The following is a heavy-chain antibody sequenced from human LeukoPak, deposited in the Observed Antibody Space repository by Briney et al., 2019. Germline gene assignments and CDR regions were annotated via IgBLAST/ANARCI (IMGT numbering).Heavy chain of an antibody. D-gene: IGHD3-22*01. CDR2: ISWNSGSI. CDR3: AKAPRFYYDGSGYSSNYFDY. CDR1: GFTFDDYG. V-gene: IGHV3-9*01. J-gene: IGHJ4*02. Sequence: GGSLRLSCAASGFTFDDYGMSWVRQVPGKGLEWVSGISWNSGSIGYADSVKGRFTISRDNAKKSLYLQMNSLRAEDTALYYCAKAPRFYYDGSGYSSNYFDYWGQGTLVTVSS.